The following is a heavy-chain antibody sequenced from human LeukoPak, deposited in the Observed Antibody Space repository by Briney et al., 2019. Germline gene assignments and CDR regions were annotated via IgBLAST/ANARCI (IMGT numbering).Heavy chain of an antibody. CDR3: ASIVGGYFDY. J-gene: IGHJ4*02. D-gene: IGHD1-26*01. CDR2: IYYSGST. CDR1: GGSISSYY. V-gene: IGHV4-59*01. Sequence: SETLSLTCTVSGGSISSYYWSWIRQPPGKGLEWIGYIYYSGSTNYNPSLQSRVTISVDTSKIQFSLKLSSVTAADTAVYYCASIVGGYFDYWGQGTLVTVSS.